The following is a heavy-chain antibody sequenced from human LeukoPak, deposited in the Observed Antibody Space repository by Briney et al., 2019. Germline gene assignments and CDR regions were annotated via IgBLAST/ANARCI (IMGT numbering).Heavy chain of an antibody. J-gene: IGHJ6*02. CDR3: ASYRVSHGMDV. D-gene: IGHD1-26*01. Sequence: GGSLRLSCAASGFPFSTYWMAWVRQAPGKGRGWESDIKRDGSEKYHGDSVTGQFSISRDNVKNTLQLQMNSLRDDDTAIDFCASYRVSHGMDVWGQGTTVTVSS. CDR1: GFPFSTYW. V-gene: IGHV3-7*01. CDR2: IKRDGSEK.